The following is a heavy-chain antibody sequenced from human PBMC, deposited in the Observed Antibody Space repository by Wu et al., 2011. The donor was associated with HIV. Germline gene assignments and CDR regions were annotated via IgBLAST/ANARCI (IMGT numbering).Heavy chain of an antibody. Sequence: QVQLVQSGAEVKKPGASVKVSCRASGYTFTSYDINWVRQATGQGLEWMGWMNPNSGNTGYSQKFQGRVTITADKSTSTAYMELSSLTSEDTAVYYCARDLGGGEDYWGQGTLVTVSS. V-gene: IGHV1-8*03. CDR2: MNPNSGNT. CDR1: GYTFTSYD. CDR3: ARDLGGGEDY. J-gene: IGHJ4*02. D-gene: IGHD2-21*01.